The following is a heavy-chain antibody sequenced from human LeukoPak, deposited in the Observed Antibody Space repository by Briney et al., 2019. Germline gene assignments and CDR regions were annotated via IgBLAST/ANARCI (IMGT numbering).Heavy chain of an antibody. D-gene: IGHD3-10*01. V-gene: IGHV1-46*01. J-gene: IGHJ4*02. CDR3: AKDGVPSRWFGRNYFDY. CDR1: GYTFTNYY. Sequence: ASVKVSCKASGYTFTNYYIHWVRQAPGQGPEWMGLINPSGGSTNFAQKFQGRGTMTRDMSTSTVYMELSSLRSEDTAVYYCAKDGVPSRWFGRNYFDYWGQGTLVTVSS. CDR2: INPSGGST.